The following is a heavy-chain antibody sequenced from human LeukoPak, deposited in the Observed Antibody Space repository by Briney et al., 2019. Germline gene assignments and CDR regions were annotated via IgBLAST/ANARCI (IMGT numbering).Heavy chain of an antibody. D-gene: IGHD1-14*01. J-gene: IGHJ5*01. CDR3: VRDWDHFDFDS. V-gene: IGHV3-74*01. Sequence: GGSLRLSCAASGFTFSNYWMHWVRQAPGKGLVWVSRIKGDGSHTVYADSVKGRFTISRDNAKTTLYLQMKSLRDEDTAVYYCVRDWDHFDFDSWGQGTLVTVSS. CDR1: GFTFSNYW. CDR2: IKGDGSHT.